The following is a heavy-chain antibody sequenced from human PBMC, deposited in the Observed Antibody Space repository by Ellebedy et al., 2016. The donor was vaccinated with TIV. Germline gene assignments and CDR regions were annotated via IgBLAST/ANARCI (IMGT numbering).Heavy chain of an antibody. CDR1: GFTFSSYD. CDR3: ARDTQGKVGAFDI. J-gene: IGHJ3*02. V-gene: IGHV3-13*01. Sequence: GESLKISCAASGFTFSSYDMYWVRQATGKGLEWVSGIGTAGDTYYPGSVKGRFTISRENVKNSLYLQMNSLRAEDTAVYYCARDTQGKVGAFDIWGQGTMVTVSS. CDR2: IGTAGDT. D-gene: IGHD1-26*01.